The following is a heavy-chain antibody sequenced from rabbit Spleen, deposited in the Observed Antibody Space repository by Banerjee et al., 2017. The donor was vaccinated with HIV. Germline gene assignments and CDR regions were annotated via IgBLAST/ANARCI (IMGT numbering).Heavy chain of an antibody. CDR3: ARVSESSGWGEDL. J-gene: IGHJ4*01. D-gene: IGHD4-1*01. Sequence: QSLEESGGDLVKPGASLTLTCTASGFSFSSTHWIYWVRQAPGKGLEWIACIDSGSSGFTYFASWAKGRFTISKTSSTTVTLQMTGLTAADTATYFCARVSESSGWGEDLWGPGTLVTVS. CDR1: GFSFSSTHW. V-gene: IGHV1S40*01. CDR2: IDSGSSGFT.